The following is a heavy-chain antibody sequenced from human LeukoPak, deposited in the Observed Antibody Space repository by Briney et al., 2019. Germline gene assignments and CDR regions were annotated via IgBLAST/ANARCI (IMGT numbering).Heavy chain of an antibody. CDR1: GGSISSSSYY. D-gene: IGHD3-10*01. V-gene: IGHV4-39*07. J-gene: IGHJ4*02. CDR3: ARDLDGDVLPFY. CDR2: IYYSGST. Sequence: PSETLPLTCTVSGGSISSSSYYWGWIRQPPGKGLEWIGSIYYSGSTYYNPSLKSRVTISVDTSKNQFSLKLSSVTAADTAVYYCARDLDGDVLPFYWGQGTLVTVSS.